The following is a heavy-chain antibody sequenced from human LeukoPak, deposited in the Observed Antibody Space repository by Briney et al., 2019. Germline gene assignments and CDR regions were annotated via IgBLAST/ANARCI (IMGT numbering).Heavy chain of an antibody. CDR3: AKLKVRGVIIASFDY. Sequence: PGGSLRLSCAASGFTFSSYVMSWVRQAPGKGLEWVSAISGSGGSTYYADSVKGRFAISRDNSKNTLHLQTNSLRAEDTAVYYCAKLKVRGVIIASFDYWGQGSLVTVSS. J-gene: IGHJ4*01. CDR2: ISGSGGST. V-gene: IGHV3-23*01. CDR1: GFTFSSYV. D-gene: IGHD3-10*01.